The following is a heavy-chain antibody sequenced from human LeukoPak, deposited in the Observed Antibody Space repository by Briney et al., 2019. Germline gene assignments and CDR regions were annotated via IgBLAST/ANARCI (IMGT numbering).Heavy chain of an antibody. CDR3: ARFCSGGSCYRDAPDYYYYGMDV. J-gene: IGHJ6*02. CDR1: GYTFTSYY. D-gene: IGHD2-15*01. V-gene: IGHV1-46*01. Sequence: ASVTVSCQASGYTFTSYYMHWVRQAPGQGLEWMGIINPSGGSTSYAQKFQGRVTMTRDTSTSTVYMELSSLRSEDTAVYYCARFCSGGSCYRDAPDYYYYGMDVWGQGTTVTVSS. CDR2: INPSGGST.